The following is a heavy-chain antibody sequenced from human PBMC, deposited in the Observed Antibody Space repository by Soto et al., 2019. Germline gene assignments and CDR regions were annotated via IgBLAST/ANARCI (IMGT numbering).Heavy chain of an antibody. J-gene: IGHJ2*01. V-gene: IGHV4-59*01. Sequence: SKTLSLTCNVSVGSLSGYFWSWVRQPPGKRLEWLGYIHASGTTNYNPSLKGRLTMLLDTSKNDFSLKLDSMAAADTAMYYCARSHGGALWFLDLWGRGTLVTVSS. CDR2: IHASGTT. CDR1: VGSLSGYF. D-gene: IGHD2-21*01. CDR3: ARSHGGALWFLDL.